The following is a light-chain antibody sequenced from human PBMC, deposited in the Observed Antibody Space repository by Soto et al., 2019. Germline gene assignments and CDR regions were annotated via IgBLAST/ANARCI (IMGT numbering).Light chain of an antibody. J-gene: IGKJ4*01. Sequence: ELEWTQSPGTLSLSPGERATLSCRASQSVSSSYLAWYQQKPGQAPRLLIYDASSRATGIPDRFSGSGSGTDFALTISRLEPEDLAVYYCQQYGSSPLTFGGGTKVELK. CDR1: QSVSSSY. CDR2: DAS. CDR3: QQYGSSPLT. V-gene: IGKV3-20*01.